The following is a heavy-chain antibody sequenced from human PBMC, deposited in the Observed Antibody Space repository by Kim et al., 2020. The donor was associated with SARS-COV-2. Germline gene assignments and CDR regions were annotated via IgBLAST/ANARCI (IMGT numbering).Heavy chain of an antibody. D-gene: IGHD3-9*01. J-gene: IGHJ6*02. CDR3: ARDWTHMLTGDYYYYYGMDV. Sequence: RFTISRDNSKNTLYLQMNSLRAEDTAVYYCARDWTHMLTGDYYYYYGMDVWGQGTTVTVSS. V-gene: IGHV3-30*07.